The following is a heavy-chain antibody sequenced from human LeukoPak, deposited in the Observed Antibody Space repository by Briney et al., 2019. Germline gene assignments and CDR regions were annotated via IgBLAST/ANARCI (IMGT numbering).Heavy chain of an antibody. CDR2: IRCDGSNK. Sequence: PGGSLRLSCAASGFTFSSYGMHWVRQAPGKGLEWVAFIRCDGSNKYYADSVKGRFTISRDNSKNTLYLQMNSLRAEDTAVYYCAEDRGEPWGQGTLVTVSS. D-gene: IGHD3-10*01. V-gene: IGHV3-30*02. CDR3: AEDRGEP. CDR1: GFTFSSYG. J-gene: IGHJ5*02.